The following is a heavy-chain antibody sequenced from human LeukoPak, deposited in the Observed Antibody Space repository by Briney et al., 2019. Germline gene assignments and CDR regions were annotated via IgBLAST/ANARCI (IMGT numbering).Heavy chain of an antibody. CDR2: ISYRGST. D-gene: IGHD3-22*01. J-gene: IGHJ3*02. CDR1: GGSINSYY. Sequence: SVTLSLTCTVSGGSINSYYWNWIRQPSGKGLEWIGYISYRGSTNYNPSLQSRVTISVDTSKNHFSLKLGSVTAADTAVYYCARDSSGCADAFDIWGQGTMVTVS. CDR3: ARDSSGCADAFDI. V-gene: IGHV4-59*01.